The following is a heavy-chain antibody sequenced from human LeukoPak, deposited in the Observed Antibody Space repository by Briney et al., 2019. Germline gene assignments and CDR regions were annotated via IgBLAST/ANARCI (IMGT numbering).Heavy chain of an antibody. Sequence: GGSLRLSCAASGFTFSSYSMNWVRQAPGKGLEWVSSISSSSCYIYYADSVKGRFTISRDNAKNSLYLQMNSLRAEDTAVYYCARPDEQQLVRDAFDIWGQGTMVTVSS. CDR3: ARPDEQQLVRDAFDI. D-gene: IGHD6-13*01. V-gene: IGHV3-21*01. CDR2: ISSSSCYI. CDR1: GFTFSSYS. J-gene: IGHJ3*02.